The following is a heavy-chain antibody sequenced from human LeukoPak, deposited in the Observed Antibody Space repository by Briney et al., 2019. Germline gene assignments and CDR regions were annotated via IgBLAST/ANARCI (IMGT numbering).Heavy chain of an antibody. CDR3: ARKNYFYYYMDV. V-gene: IGHV3-48*03. D-gene: IGHD2/OR15-2a*01. CDR2: STSGSTI. Sequence: STSGSTIYYADSVKGRFTISRDNAKNSLYLQMNSLRAEDTAVYHCARKNYFYYYMDVWGKGTTVTISS. J-gene: IGHJ6*03.